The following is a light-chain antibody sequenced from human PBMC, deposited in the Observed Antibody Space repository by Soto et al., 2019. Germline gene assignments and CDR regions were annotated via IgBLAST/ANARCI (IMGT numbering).Light chain of an antibody. J-gene: IGKJ4*01. CDR2: ATS. CDR1: QGIYSR. CDR3: QQTDDFPLT. V-gene: IGKV1D-12*01. Sequence: DIQMTQSPSSVSASVGDTVTITWRASQGIYSRLAWYQQKPGKAPELLIYATSTLQNVVPSRFSGSGFGTDFTLSISSLHPEDSASYVCQQTDDFPLTFGGGTKVEI.